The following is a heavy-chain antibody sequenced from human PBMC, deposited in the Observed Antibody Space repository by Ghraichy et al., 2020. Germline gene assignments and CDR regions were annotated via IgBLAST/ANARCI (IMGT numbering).Heavy chain of an antibody. J-gene: IGHJ3*02. Sequence: GGSLRLSCAASAFIFDDYTMHWVRQAPGKGLEWVSGISWNSGSIGYTDSVKGRFTISSDNAKNSLYLQMNSLRAEDTAMYYCAKDRWRLSDNTLGAFDIWGQGTMVSVSS. D-gene: IGHD1-14*01. CDR3: AKDRWRLSDNTLGAFDI. CDR2: ISWNSGSI. CDR1: AFIFDDYT. V-gene: IGHV3-9*01.